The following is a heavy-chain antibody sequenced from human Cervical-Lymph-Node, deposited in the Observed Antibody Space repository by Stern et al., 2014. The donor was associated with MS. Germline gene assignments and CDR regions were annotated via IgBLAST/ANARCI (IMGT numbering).Heavy chain of an antibody. J-gene: IGHJ4*02. Sequence: ESGPALVKPTQTLTLTCTFSGFSLRTSGLGVGWIRQPPGEALEWLAYMYWDDQKRYSPSLKSRLTITKDTSKNQVVLTLTNVDPVDTATYYCAHRTAGPFDYWGQGTLVTVSS. V-gene: IGHV2-5*02. CDR1: GFSLRTSGLG. CDR3: AHRTAGPFDY. CDR2: MYWDDQK.